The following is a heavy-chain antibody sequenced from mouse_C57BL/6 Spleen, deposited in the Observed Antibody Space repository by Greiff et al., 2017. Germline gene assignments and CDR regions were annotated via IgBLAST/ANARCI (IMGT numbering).Heavy chain of an antibody. CDR1: GYAFSSSW. V-gene: IGHV1-82*01. CDR2: IYPGDGDT. CDR3: ARIPVVEDYFDY. Sequence: VQLVESGPELVKPGASVKISCKASGYAFSSSWMNWVKQRPGKGLEWIGRIYPGDGDTNYNGKFKGKATLTADKSSSTAYMQLSSLTSEDSAVYFCARIPVVEDYFDYWGQGTTLTVSS. J-gene: IGHJ2*01. D-gene: IGHD1-1*01.